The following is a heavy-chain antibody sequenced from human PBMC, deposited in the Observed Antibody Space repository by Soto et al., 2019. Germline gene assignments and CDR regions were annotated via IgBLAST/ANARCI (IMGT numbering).Heavy chain of an antibody. CDR1: GGTFSTYA. D-gene: IGHD6-13*01. CDR2: IIPSTGST. CDR3: ARGGSSSDY. V-gene: IGHV1-69*12. J-gene: IGHJ4*02. Sequence: QVQLVQSGAEVKKPGSSVKVSCKAFGGTFSTYAVSWVRQAPGQGLEWVGGIIPSTGSTNHAQKFQGRVTITADDSTRTVYMELTSLRSDDTAVYYCARGGSSSDYWGQGTLVTVSS.